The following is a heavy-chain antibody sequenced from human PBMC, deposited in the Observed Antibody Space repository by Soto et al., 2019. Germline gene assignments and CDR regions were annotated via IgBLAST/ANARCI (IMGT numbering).Heavy chain of an antibody. V-gene: IGHV3-30-3*01. D-gene: IGHD1-26*01. Sequence: QVQVVESGGGVVQPGRSLRLSSAASGFTFSSYAMHLFRQAPGKGLEWVAVISYDGSNKYYADSVKGRFTISRDNSKNTLYLQRNSLRAEDTAVYYCARVPATKKWELLGPFDYWGQGTLVTVSS. CDR2: ISYDGSNK. J-gene: IGHJ4*02. CDR3: ARVPATKKWELLGPFDY. CDR1: GFTFSSYA.